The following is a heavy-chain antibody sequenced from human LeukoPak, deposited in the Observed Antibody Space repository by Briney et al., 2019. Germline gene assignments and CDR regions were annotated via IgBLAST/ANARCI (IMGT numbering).Heavy chain of an antibody. D-gene: IGHD5-18*01. Sequence: SETLSLTCAVYGGSFRGYYWSWIRQPPGKGLEWIGVINHSGSTNYNPSLKSRVTISVDTSKNQFSLKLSSVTAADTAVYYCARTNGYSYGFGKVWWDAFDIWGQGTMVTVSS. V-gene: IGHV4-34*01. CDR1: GGSFRGYY. CDR3: ARTNGYSYGFGKVWWDAFDI. CDR2: INHSGST. J-gene: IGHJ3*02.